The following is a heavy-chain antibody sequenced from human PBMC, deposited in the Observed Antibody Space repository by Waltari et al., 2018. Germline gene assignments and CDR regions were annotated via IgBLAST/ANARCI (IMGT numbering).Heavy chain of an antibody. CDR1: GGSLSSYF. V-gene: IGHV4-59*08. Sequence: QVQLQESGPGLLKPSETLSLTCSVSGGSLSSYFWYWIRQPPGKGLEWIGYIHHSGNTKCNPSLKSRVTMSVDTSKSQFSLWLTSVTAADTAVYYCARWDASGRYYGDWGQGTPVTVSS. CDR2: IHHSGNT. CDR3: ARWDASGRYYGD. J-gene: IGHJ4*02. D-gene: IGHD3-22*01.